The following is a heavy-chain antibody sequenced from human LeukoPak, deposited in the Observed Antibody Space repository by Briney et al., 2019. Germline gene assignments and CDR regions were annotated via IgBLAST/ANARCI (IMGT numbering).Heavy chain of an antibody. V-gene: IGHV4-34*01. J-gene: IGHJ4*02. Sequence: SETLSLTCAVYGGSFSGYYWSWIRQPPGKGLEWIGEINHSGSTNYNPSLKSRVTISVDTSKNQFSLKLSSVTAADTAVYYCARGRRPLLGYCSSPSCAKFSPCDYWGQGTLVTVSS. D-gene: IGHD2-2*01. CDR3: ARGRRPLLGYCSSPSCAKFSPCDY. CDR1: GGSFSGYY. CDR2: INHSGST.